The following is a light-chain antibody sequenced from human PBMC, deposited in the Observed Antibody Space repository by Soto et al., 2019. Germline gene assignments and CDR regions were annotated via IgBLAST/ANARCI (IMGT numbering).Light chain of an antibody. V-gene: IGKV1-39*01. CDR1: QSISSY. CDR2: AAS. CDR3: QQSDSTPLT. J-gene: IGKJ4*01. Sequence: DIQMTQSPSSLSASVGDRVTITCRASQSISSYLNWYQQKPGKAPKVLIYAASSLQSGVPSRVSSSGTGTDFTRTISSLQPEDFATYFCQQSDSTPLTFGGGTKVEIK.